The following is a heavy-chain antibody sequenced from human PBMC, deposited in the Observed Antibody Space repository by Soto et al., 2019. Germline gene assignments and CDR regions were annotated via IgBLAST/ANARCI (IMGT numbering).Heavy chain of an antibody. J-gene: IGHJ2*01. CDR3: TRAFLSYGSGGDLAL. D-gene: IGHD3-10*01. Sequence: GESLKISCTGSGYSFISYWISWVRQVPGKGLEWVGRIDPSDSYTHYSPSMQGHVTMSADRSIDTVYLQWSSLQASDTAIYYCTRAFLSYGSGGDLALWGRGTLVTVSS. CDR1: GYSFISYW. CDR2: IDPSDSYT. V-gene: IGHV5-10-1*01.